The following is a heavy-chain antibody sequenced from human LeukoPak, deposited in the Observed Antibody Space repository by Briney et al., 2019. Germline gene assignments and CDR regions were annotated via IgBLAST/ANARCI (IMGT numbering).Heavy chain of an antibody. CDR1: GDSVSSNSAA. D-gene: IGHD1-26*01. J-gene: IGHJ4*01. V-gene: IGHV6-1*01. Sequence: SQTLSLTCVISGDSVSSNSAAWNWIRLSPSRGLEWLGGTYYRSKWNNDYAISVKSRITINPDTSKNQFSLQVNSVTPEDSAVYYCARRRGELIDYWGHGTLVTVSP. CDR3: ARRRGELIDY. CDR2: TYYRSKWNN.